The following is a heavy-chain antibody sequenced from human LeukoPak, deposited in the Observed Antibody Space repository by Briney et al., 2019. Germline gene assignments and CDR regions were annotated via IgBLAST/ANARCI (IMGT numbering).Heavy chain of an antibody. CDR1: GYTFTGYY. V-gene: IGHV1-2*02. D-gene: IGHD3-10*02. Sequence: ASVKVSCKASGYTFTGYYMHWVRQAPGQGLEWMGWINPNSGGANYAQKFQGRVTMTRDTSISTAYMELSRLRSDDTAAYYCARDPSMIGELFDYWGQGTLVTVSS. CDR3: ARDPSMIGELFDY. J-gene: IGHJ4*02. CDR2: INPNSGGA.